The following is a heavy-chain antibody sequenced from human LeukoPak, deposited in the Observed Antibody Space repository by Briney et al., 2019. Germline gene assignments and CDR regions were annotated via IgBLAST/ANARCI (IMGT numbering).Heavy chain of an antibody. CDR3: ARGPGIAAVGGDSRPPLDY. CDR2: INHSGST. D-gene: IGHD6-13*01. V-gene: IGHV4-34*01. CDR1: GGSFNGHY. J-gene: IGHJ4*02. Sequence: SETLSLTCAVYGGSFNGHYWSWIRQPPGKGLEWIGEINHSGSTNYNPSLKSRVTISVDTSKNQFSLKLSSVTAADTAVYYCARGPGIAAVGGDSRPPLDYWGQGTLVTVSS.